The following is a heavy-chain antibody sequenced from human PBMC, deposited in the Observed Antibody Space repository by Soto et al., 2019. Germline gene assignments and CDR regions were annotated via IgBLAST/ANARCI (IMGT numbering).Heavy chain of an antibody. V-gene: IGHV3-30-3*01. J-gene: IGHJ6*02. CDR1: GFTFSSYA. Sequence: LSLTCAVSGFTFSSYAMHWVRQAPGNGLEWVAVISYDGSNKYYADSVKGRFTIYRDNSKNTLYLQMNSLRAEDTAVYYCAIEVTICGLVIIRYYYGMDVWGQGTTVTVSS. CDR2: ISYDGSNK. CDR3: AIEVTICGLVIIRYYYGMDV. D-gene: IGHD3-3*01.